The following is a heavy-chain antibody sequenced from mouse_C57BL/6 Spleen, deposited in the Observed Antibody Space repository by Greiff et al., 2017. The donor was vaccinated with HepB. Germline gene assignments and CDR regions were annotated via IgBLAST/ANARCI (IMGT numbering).Heavy chain of an antibody. Sequence: EVQLQQSGPVLVKPGASVKMSCKASGYTFTDYYMNWVKQSHGKSLEWIGVINPYNGGTSYNQKFKGKATLTVDKSSSTAYMELNSLTSEDSAVYYCARNTKGNYAMDYWGQGTSVTVSS. CDR2: INPYNGGT. V-gene: IGHV1-19*01. CDR3: ARNTKGNYAMDY. D-gene: IGHD1-1*01. J-gene: IGHJ4*01. CDR1: GYTFTDYY.